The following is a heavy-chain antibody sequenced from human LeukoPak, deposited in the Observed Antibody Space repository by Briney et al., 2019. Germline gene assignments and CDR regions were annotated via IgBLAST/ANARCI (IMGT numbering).Heavy chain of an antibody. V-gene: IGHV3-11*01. CDR1: GFTFSDYY. J-gene: IGHJ5*02. Sequence: GGSLRLSCAASGFTFSDYYMSWIRQAPGKGLEWVSYISSSGSTIYYADSVKGRFTISRDNAKNSLYLQMNSLRAEDTAVYYCARESTYYYGSGSWGNWFDPWGQGTLVTVSS. D-gene: IGHD3-10*01. CDR2: ISSSGSTI. CDR3: ARESTYYYGSGSWGNWFDP.